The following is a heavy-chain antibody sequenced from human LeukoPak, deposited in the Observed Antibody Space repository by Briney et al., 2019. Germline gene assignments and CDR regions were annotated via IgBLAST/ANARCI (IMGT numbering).Heavy chain of an antibody. J-gene: IGHJ4*02. V-gene: IGHV3-23*01. CDR3: AAMTTAAANAFFY. D-gene: IGHD2-2*01. CDR2: ISGDGGST. Sequence: GGSLRLSCEVSGLTLRSFTMSWVRHPAGKGLEWVSAISGDGGSTEYADSVKGRFTISRDNSKNTVYLQMNSLRAGDTALYYCAAMTTAAANAFFYWGRGTVATVSA. CDR1: GLTLRSFT.